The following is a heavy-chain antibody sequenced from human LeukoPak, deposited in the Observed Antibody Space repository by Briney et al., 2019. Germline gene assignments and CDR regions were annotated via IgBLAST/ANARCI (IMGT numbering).Heavy chain of an antibody. CDR1: GFTFSSYS. D-gene: IGHD4-17*01. Sequence: GGSRRLSCAASGFTFSSYSMNWVRQAPGKGLEWVSSISSSSSYIYYADSVKGRFTISRDNAKNSLYLQMNSLRAEDTSVYYCARSYGDYVWFGDYYYYYYMDVWGKGTTVTVSS. J-gene: IGHJ6*03. V-gene: IGHV3-21*01. CDR2: ISSSSSYI. CDR3: ARSYGDYVWFGDYYYYYYMDV.